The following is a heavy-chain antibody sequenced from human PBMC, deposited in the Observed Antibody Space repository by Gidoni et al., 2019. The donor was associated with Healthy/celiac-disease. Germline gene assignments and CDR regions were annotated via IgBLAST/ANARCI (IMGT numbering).Heavy chain of an antibody. CDR2: INHSGST. J-gene: IGHJ4*02. Sequence: QVQLQQWGAGLLKPSETLSLTCAVYGGSFSGYYWSWLRQPPGKGLEWIGEINHSGSTNYNPSLKSRVTISVDTSKNQFSLKLSSVTAADTAVYYCARRGALGSSWYDPFIGSFDYWGQGTLVTVSS. D-gene: IGHD6-13*01. CDR3: ARRGALGSSWYDPFIGSFDY. V-gene: IGHV4-34*01. CDR1: GGSFSGYY.